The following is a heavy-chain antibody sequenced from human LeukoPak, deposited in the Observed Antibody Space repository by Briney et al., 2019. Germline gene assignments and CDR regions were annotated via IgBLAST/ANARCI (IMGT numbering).Heavy chain of an antibody. CDR1: GFTVSSNY. J-gene: IGHJ5*02. D-gene: IGHD1-26*01. CDR2: IYSGGST. Sequence: GGSLRLSCAASGFTVSSNYMSWVRQAHGKGLEWVSVIYSGGSTYYADSVKGRFTISRANSKNTLYLQMNSLRADDTAVYYCARDDGISNWFDPWGQGTLVTVSS. V-gene: IGHV3-66*02. CDR3: ARDDGISNWFDP.